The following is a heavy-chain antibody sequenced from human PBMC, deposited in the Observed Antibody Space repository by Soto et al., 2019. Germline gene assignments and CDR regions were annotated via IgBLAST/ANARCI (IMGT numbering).Heavy chain of an antibody. CDR1: GGSFSGYY. Sequence: QVQLQQWGAGLLKPSETLSLTCAVYGGSFSGYYWSWIRQPPGKGLEWIGEINHSGSTNYNPSLKSRVTRAVDTSKNQFPLKLSSVTAADTAVYYCARPPPLTHDAFDIWGQGTMVTVSS. D-gene: IGHD7-27*01. CDR2: INHSGST. CDR3: ARPPPLTHDAFDI. V-gene: IGHV4-34*01. J-gene: IGHJ3*02.